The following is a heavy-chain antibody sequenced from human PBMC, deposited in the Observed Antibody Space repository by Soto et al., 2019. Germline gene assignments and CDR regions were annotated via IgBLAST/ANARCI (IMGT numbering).Heavy chain of an antibody. J-gene: IGHJ5*02. CDR2: INPNSGGT. D-gene: IGHD2-15*01. CDR3: ARDMGYCSGGSCHTWFDP. V-gene: IGHV1-2*04. Sequence: ASVKVSCKASGYTFTGYYMHWVRQAPGQGLEWMGWINPNSGGTNYAQKFQGWVTMTRDTSISTAYMELSRLRSDDTAVYYCARDMGYCSGGSCHTWFDPWGQGTLVTVSS. CDR1: GYTFTGYY.